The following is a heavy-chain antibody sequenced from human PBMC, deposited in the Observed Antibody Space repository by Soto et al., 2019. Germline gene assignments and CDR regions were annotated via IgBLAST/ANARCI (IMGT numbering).Heavy chain of an antibody. Sequence: EVQLLESGGGLVQPGGSLRLSCAASGFTFSSYAMSWVRQAPGKGLEWVSAISGSGGSTYYADSVKGRFTISRDNSKNKLYLQMNSLRAEDTAVYYCAKGGAGGYCSSTSCYFHGYYYMDVWGKGTTVTVSS. CDR1: GFTFSSYA. D-gene: IGHD2-2*01. J-gene: IGHJ6*03. V-gene: IGHV3-23*01. CDR2: ISGSGGST. CDR3: AKGGAGGYCSSTSCYFHGYYYMDV.